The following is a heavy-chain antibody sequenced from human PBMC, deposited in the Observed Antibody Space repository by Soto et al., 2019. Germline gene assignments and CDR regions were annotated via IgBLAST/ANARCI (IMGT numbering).Heavy chain of an antibody. J-gene: IGHJ6*02. CDR3: AREFRSSWYEVGGMDV. Sequence: XGSLILSCAASGFTFSRYSMNWVRKAPGKGLEWVSYISSSSSTIYNADSVKGRFTISRDNAKNSLYLQMNSLRDEDTAVYYCAREFRSSWYEVGGMDVWGQGPTVTVSS. CDR1: GFTFSRYS. D-gene: IGHD6-13*01. CDR2: ISSSSSTI. V-gene: IGHV3-48*02.